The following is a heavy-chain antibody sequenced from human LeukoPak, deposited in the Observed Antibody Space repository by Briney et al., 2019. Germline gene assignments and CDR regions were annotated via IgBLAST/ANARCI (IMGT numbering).Heavy chain of an antibody. V-gene: IGHV1-8*03. CDR1: GYTFTSYD. D-gene: IGHD1-26*01. J-gene: IGHJ3*02. CDR2: MNPNSGNT. CDR3: ASTWEPELPHDAFDI. Sequence: GASVKASCKASGYTFTSYDINWVRQATGQGLGWMGWMNPNSGNTGYAQKFQGRVTITRNTSISTAYMKLSSLSSEDTAVYYCASTWEPELPHDAFDIWGQGTMVTVSS.